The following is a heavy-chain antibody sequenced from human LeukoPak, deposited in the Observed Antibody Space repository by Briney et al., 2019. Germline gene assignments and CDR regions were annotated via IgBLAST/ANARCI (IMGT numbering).Heavy chain of an antibody. CDR1: GGTFSSYA. V-gene: IGHV1-69*04. D-gene: IGHD3-22*01. CDR3: ARSGYYNDAFDI. J-gene: IGHJ3*02. Sequence: GASVKVSCKASGGTFSSYAISWVRQALGQGLEWMGRIIPILGIANYAQKFQGRVTITADKSTSTAYMELSSLRSEDTAVYYCARSGYYNDAFDIWGQGTMVTVSS. CDR2: IIPILGIA.